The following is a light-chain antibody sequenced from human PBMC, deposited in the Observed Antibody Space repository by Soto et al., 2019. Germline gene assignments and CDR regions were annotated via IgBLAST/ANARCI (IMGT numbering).Light chain of an antibody. J-gene: IGKJ1*01. CDR3: QKYNFAPSWT. Sequence: DIQMTQSPSSLSASVGDRVTITCRASQGISNCLACYQRKQGEVPDLLISSASTLQSGAPSRFRGSRQGTDYTRTISSLPPQDVATYYSQKYNFAPSWTFGQGTKVDI. CDR2: SAS. CDR1: QGISNC. V-gene: IGKV1-27*01.